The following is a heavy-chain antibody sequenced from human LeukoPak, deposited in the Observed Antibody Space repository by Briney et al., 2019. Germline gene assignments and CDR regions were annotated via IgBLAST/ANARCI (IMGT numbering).Heavy chain of an antibody. CDR3: ARQTSMVTMYYFDQ. CDR1: GGSISSSSYY. V-gene: IGHV4-39*01. Sequence: SETLSLTCTVSGGSISSSSYYWGWIRQPPGKGLEWIASIYYSGSTYYNPSLKSRVTMSVDTSKNQFSLKLSSVTAADTAMYYCARQTSMVTMYYFDQWGQGTLDTASS. D-gene: IGHD2-21*02. J-gene: IGHJ4*02. CDR2: IYYSGST.